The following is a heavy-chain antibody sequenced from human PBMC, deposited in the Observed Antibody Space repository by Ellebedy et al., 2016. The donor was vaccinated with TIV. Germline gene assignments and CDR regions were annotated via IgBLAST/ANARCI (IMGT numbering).Heavy chain of an antibody. J-gene: IGHJ4*02. V-gene: IGHV3-53*05. CDR2: IYSGGST. CDR1: GFSVSTKY. CDR3: AHFLGNTMVRGVLTALDY. D-gene: IGHD3-10*01. Sequence: GESLKISCAASGFSVSTKYMSWVRQAPGKGLEWVSVIYSGGSTNYADSVKGRFTISRDNSKDTFYLQVNSLRAEDTAVYYCAHFLGNTMVRGVLTALDYWGQGALVTVSS.